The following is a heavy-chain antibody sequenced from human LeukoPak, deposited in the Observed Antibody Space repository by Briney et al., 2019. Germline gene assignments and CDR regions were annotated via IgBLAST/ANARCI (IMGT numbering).Heavy chain of an antibody. J-gene: IGHJ4*02. CDR3: ARRSGSRSHQTVGAPDY. D-gene: IGHD1-26*01. CDR2: IYPGDSDT. CDR1: GYSFTSYW. Sequence: GESLKISCKGSGYSFTSYWIGWVRQMPGKGLEWMGIIYPGDSDTRYSPSFQGQVTISADKSISTAYLQWSSLKASDTAMYYCARRSGSRSHQTVGAPDYWGQGTLVTVSS. V-gene: IGHV5-51*01.